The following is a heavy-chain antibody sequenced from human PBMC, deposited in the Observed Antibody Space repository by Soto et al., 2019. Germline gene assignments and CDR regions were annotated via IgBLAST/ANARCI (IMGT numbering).Heavy chain of an antibody. CDR2: IYYSGST. J-gene: IGHJ6*03. D-gene: IGHD2-21*02. CDR1: GGSISSYY. V-gene: IGHV4-59*04. Sequence: PSETLSLTCTVSGGSISSYYWSWIRQPPGKGLEWIGYIYYSGSTYYNPSLKSRVTVSVDTSKNQFSLKLSSVTAADTAVYYCARLRMETHYYYYYMDVWGKGTTVTVSS. CDR3: ARLRMETHYYYYYMDV.